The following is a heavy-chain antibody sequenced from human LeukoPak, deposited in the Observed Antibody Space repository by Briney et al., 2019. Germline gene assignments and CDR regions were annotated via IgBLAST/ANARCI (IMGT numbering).Heavy chain of an antibody. J-gene: IGHJ4*02. Sequence: ASVKVSCKASGYTFTSYGISWVRQAPGQGLEWMGWISAYNGDTNYAQKLQGRVTMTTDTSTSTAYMELRSLRSDDTAVYYCASTSLMVGAHDYWGQGTLVTVSS. V-gene: IGHV1-18*01. CDR1: GYTFTSYG. D-gene: IGHD2-8*01. CDR2: ISAYNGDT. CDR3: ASTSLMVGAHDY.